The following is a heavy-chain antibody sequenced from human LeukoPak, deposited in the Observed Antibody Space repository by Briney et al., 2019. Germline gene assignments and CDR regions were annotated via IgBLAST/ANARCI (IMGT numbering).Heavy chain of an antibody. V-gene: IGHV4-34*01. J-gene: IGHJ4*02. D-gene: IGHD6-19*01. CDR1: GGSFSGYY. Sequence: PSETLSLTCAVYGGSFSGYYWSWIRQPPGKGLEWIGEINHGGSTNYNPSLKSRVTISVDTSKNQFSLKLSSVTAADTAVYYCARPGYSSGWYGYWGQGTLVTVSS. CDR3: ARPGYSSGWYGY. CDR2: INHGGST.